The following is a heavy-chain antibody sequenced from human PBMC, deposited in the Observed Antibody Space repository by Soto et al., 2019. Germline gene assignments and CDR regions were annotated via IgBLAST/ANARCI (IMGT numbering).Heavy chain of an antibody. CDR2: IYPGDSDT. J-gene: IGHJ6*02. D-gene: IGHD6-13*01. CDR3: AGLAHQNDNEQLASWGTYYYYGMDV. Sequence: GESLKISCKGSGYSFTSYWIGWVRQMPGKGLEWMGIIYPGDSDTRYSPSFQGQVTVSADKSICTAYLQWSSLKASDTTMYYCAGLAHQNDNEQLASWGTYYYYGMDVWGQGTTVTVSS. V-gene: IGHV5-51*01. CDR1: GYSFTSYW.